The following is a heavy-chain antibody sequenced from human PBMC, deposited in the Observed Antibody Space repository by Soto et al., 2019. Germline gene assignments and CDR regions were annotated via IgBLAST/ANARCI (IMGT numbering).Heavy chain of an antibody. Sequence: QVQLVQSGAEVKKPGASVKVSCTASGYTFTSYGISWVRQAPGQGLEWMGWISAYNGNTNYAQKLQGRVTMTTDTSTSTAYMELRSLRSDDTAVYYCARIISGSSPLDYYYYMAVWGKGTTVTVSS. V-gene: IGHV1-18*01. CDR2: ISAYNGNT. J-gene: IGHJ6*03. CDR1: GYTFTSYG. CDR3: ARIISGSSPLDYYYYMAV. D-gene: IGHD3-10*01.